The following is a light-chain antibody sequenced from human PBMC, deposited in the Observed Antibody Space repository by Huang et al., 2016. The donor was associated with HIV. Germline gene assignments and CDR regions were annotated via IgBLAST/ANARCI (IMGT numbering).Light chain of an antibody. CDR3: QHYDNLRT. J-gene: IGKJ1*01. V-gene: IGKV1-33*01. Sequence: DIQMTQSPSSLSASVGDRVIITCQASQDISNYLNWYQQKPGKAPKLLIYDASNLETGVSSRFSGSGSGTDFTFTISSLQPEDIATYYCQHYDNLRTFGQGTKVEIK. CDR2: DAS. CDR1: QDISNY.